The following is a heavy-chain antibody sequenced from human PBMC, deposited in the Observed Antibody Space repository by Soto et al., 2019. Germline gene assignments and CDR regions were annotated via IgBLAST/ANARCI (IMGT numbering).Heavy chain of an antibody. J-gene: IGHJ4*02. Sequence: GESLKISCVASGFTFISSFMGWVRQAPGKGLEWVANINQDGGGTYYVDSVEGRFTISRDNAKDSLYLQMNSLRGEDTAVYYCARYFRGSGRYFFDYWGQGTLVTVS. CDR3: ARYFRGSGRYFFDY. CDR2: INQDGGGT. CDR1: GFTFISSF. V-gene: IGHV3-7*03. D-gene: IGHD6-19*01.